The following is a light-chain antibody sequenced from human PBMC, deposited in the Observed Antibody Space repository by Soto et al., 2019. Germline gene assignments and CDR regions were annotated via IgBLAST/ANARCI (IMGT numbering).Light chain of an antibody. Sequence: EIVMTQSPATLSVSPGERVTLSCRASQSVSNNLAWYQQKPGQAPRLLIYGASTRATGIPARFSGSGSGTEFTLTISSLQSEDFAVYYCKQYNNWPTVTFGGGTKVEIK. V-gene: IGKV3-15*01. CDR3: KQYNNWPTVT. J-gene: IGKJ4*01. CDR2: GAS. CDR1: QSVSNN.